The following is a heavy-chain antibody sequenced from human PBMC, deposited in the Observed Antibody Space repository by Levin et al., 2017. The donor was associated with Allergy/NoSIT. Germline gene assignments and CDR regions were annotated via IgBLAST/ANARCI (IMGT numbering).Heavy chain of an antibody. CDR2: INPMFSST. Sequence: KISCKVSGGTFSSHAINWVRQAPGQGLEWLGGINPMFSSTNYAQKFQGRVTFAADKSTNTAYMELSSLRSDDTALYCCARDAGDMASYFYSGMDVWGQGTTVTVSS. V-gene: IGHV1-69*06. CDR3: ARDAGDMASYFYSGMDV. J-gene: IGHJ6*02. CDR1: GGTFSSHA. D-gene: IGHD1-26*01.